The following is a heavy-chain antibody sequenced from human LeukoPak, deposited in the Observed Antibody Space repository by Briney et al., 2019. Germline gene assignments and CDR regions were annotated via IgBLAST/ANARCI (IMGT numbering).Heavy chain of an antibody. CDR3: ARDPRPPRTVIHYYYGMDV. V-gene: IGHV4-4*02. J-gene: IGHJ6*02. CDR2: IYHSGST. Sequence: SGTLSLTCAVSGGSISSSNWWSWVRQPPGKGLEWIGEIYHSGSTNYNPSLKSRVTISVDKSKNQFSLKLSSVTAADTAVYYCARDPRPPRTVIHYYYGMDVWGQGTTVTVSS. CDR1: GGSISSSNW. D-gene: IGHD2-8*02.